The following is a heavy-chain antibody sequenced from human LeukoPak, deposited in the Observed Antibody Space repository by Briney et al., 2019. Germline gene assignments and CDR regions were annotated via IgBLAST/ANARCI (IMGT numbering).Heavy chain of an antibody. CDR2: INAGNGNT. V-gene: IGHV1-3*01. Sequence: GASVKVSCKASGHTFTSYAMHWVRQAPGQRLEWMGWINAGNGNTKYSQKFQGRVTMTRDTSTSTVYMELSSLRSEDTAVYYCARGPLYYYDSSAKNWRFDPWGQGTLVTVSS. CDR3: ARGPLYYYDSSAKNWRFDP. D-gene: IGHD3-22*01. CDR1: GHTFTSYA. J-gene: IGHJ5*02.